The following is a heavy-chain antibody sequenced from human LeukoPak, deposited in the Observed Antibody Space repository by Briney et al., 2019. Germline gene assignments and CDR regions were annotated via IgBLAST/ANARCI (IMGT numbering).Heavy chain of an antibody. Sequence: PGGSLRLSCAASGFTFSSYWMHWVRQGPGKGLVWVSRINTDGSIRNYADSVKGRFTISRDNAKNTLYLQMHGLRAEDTAVYYCARVSSSGWRRFKGNDAFDIWGQGTMVTVSS. J-gene: IGHJ3*02. CDR2: INTDGSIR. CDR1: GFTFSSYW. CDR3: ARVSSSGWRRFKGNDAFDI. D-gene: IGHD6-19*01. V-gene: IGHV3-74*01.